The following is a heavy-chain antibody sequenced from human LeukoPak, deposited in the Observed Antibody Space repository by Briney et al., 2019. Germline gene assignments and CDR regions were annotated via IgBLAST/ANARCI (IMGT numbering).Heavy chain of an antibody. D-gene: IGHD3-22*01. CDR1: GYTFTGYY. CDR3: ARVYYYDSSGYYPAEYFQH. V-gene: IGHV1-2*02. Sequence: ASVNVSCKASGYTFTGYYMHWVRQAPGQGLEWMGWINPNSGGTKYAQKFQGRVTMTRDTSISTAYMELSRLRSDDTAVYYCARVYYYDSSGYYPAEYFQHWGQGTLVNVSS. CDR2: INPNSGGT. J-gene: IGHJ1*01.